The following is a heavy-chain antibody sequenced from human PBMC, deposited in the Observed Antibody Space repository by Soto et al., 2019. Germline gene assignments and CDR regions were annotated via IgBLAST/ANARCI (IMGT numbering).Heavy chain of an antibody. Sequence: GGSLRLSCAASGFTFSSYAMHWVRQAPGKGLEWVAVISYDGSNKYYADSVKGRFTIYRDNSKNTLYLQMNSLRAEDTVVYYCARPFSVEMATNDAFDIWGQGKMVTVSS. J-gene: IGHJ3*02. V-gene: IGHV3-30*04. D-gene: IGHD5-12*01. CDR1: GFTFSSYA. CDR2: ISYDGSNK. CDR3: ARPFSVEMATNDAFDI.